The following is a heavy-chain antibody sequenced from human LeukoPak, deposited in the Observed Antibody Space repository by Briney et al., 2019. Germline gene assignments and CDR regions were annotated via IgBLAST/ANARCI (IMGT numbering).Heavy chain of an antibody. CDR1: GFTFSSYA. D-gene: IGHD2-15*01. J-gene: IGHJ4*02. CDR3: ARVKGVVVVDTSFDY. V-gene: IGHV3-30-3*01. CDR2: ISYDGSNK. Sequence: GGSLRLSCAASGFTFSSYAMHWVRQAPGKGLEWVAVISYDGSNKYYADSVKGRFTVSRDNSKNTLYLQMNSLRAEDTAVYYCARVKGVVVVDTSFDYWGQGTLVTVSS.